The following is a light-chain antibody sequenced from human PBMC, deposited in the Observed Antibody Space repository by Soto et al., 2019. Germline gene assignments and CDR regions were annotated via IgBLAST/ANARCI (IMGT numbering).Light chain of an antibody. CDR1: QSVSSN. J-gene: IGKJ5*01. CDR3: QQYHNWPIT. Sequence: DIVLTQSTGTLSFSPGERATLSCRASQSVSSNLAWHQQKPGQAPRILMYDASTRATGISARFSGSGSGTEFTLTISSLQSEDFAVYYCQQYHNWPITFGQVTRLEIK. CDR2: DAS. V-gene: IGKV3-15*01.